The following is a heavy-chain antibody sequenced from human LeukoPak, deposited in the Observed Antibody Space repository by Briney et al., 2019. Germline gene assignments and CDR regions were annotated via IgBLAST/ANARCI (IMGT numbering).Heavy chain of an antibody. V-gene: IGHV3-21*01. CDR3: ASSLSARRTKTDY. Sequence: PGGSLRLSCAASGFTFRTYGMNWVRQAPGKGLEWVSFISSSSSYIYYADSVKGRFTISRDNAKNSLYLQMNSLRAEDTAVYYCASSLSARRTKTDYWGQGTLVTVSS. J-gene: IGHJ4*02. D-gene: IGHD6-6*01. CDR2: ISSSSSYI. CDR1: GFTFRTYG.